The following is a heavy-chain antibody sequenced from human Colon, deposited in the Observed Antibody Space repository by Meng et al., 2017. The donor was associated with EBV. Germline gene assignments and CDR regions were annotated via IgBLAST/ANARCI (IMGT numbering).Heavy chain of an antibody. CDR2: VSHPGSA. D-gene: IGHD3-9*01. V-gene: IGHV4-34*01. CDR3: ARVPTTGYKDH. Sequence: LQLGAGLLKPSETLSFTCPVNGGSFSGYVWSWVRQPPGKGMEWIGEVSHPGSANYNPSLKSRVTISVDASEKQFSLRLTSVTAADSAVYYCARVPTTGYKDHWGQGTLVTVSS. CDR1: GGSFSGYV. J-gene: IGHJ4*02.